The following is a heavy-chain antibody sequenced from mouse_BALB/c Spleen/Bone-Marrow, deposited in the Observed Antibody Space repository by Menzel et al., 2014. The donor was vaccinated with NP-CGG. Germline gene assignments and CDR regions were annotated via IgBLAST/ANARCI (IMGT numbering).Heavy chain of an antibody. D-gene: IGHD2-10*01. CDR2: ISSGGSYT. Sequence: VQLKDSGGDLVKPGGSLKLSCAASGFTFSSYGMSWVRQTPDKRLEWVATISSGGSYTYYPDSVKGRFTISRDNAKNTLYLQMSSLKSEDTAMYYCARGGGAYYGNYWLAYWGQGTLVTVSA. J-gene: IGHJ3*01. CDR1: GFTFSSYG. V-gene: IGHV5-6*01. CDR3: ARGGGAYYGNYWLAY.